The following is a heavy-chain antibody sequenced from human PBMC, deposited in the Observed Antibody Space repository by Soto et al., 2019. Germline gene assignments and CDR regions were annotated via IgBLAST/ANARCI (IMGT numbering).Heavy chain of an antibody. D-gene: IGHD2-2*01. CDR3: AKERDCSSASCYAGWGNWFDP. CDR1: GFTFSSYA. J-gene: IGHJ5*02. Sequence: EVQLLESGGGLVQPGGSLRLSCAASGFTFSSYAMSWVRQAPGKGLEWVSAISDSGGSTYYADSVKGRFTISRDNSKNTLFLQMNSLRAEDTAVYYCAKERDCSSASCYAGWGNWFDPWGQGTLVTVSS. CDR2: ISDSGGST. V-gene: IGHV3-23*01.